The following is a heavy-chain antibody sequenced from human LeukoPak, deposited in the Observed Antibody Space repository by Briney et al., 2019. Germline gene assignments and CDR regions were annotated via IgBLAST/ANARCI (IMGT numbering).Heavy chain of an antibody. J-gene: IGHJ6*03. Sequence: GGSLRLSCAGSGFTFRSYWMHWVRQAPGKGLVWVSRINSDGSSTSYANSVKGRFIISRDNSKNMMYLYMNSLRVEDTAVYYCAKDHVAGSWGDYFYYYMDVWGKGTTVTISS. CDR1: GFTFRSYW. D-gene: IGHD3-16*01. CDR3: AKDHVAGSWGDYFYYYMDV. CDR2: INSDGSST. V-gene: IGHV3-74*01.